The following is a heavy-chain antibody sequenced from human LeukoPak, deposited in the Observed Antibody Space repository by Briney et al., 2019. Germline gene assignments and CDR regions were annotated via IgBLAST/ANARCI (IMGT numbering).Heavy chain of an antibody. CDR2: MNPNSGNT. D-gene: IGHD6-13*01. CDR3: AASDSSSWYGDFDY. CDR1: GYTFTSYD. V-gene: IGHV1-8*01. Sequence: DSVKVSCKASGYTFTSYDITWVRQATGQGLEWMRWMNPNSGNTGYAQKFQGRVTMTRNTSISTAYMELSSLRCEDTAVYYCAASDSSSWYGDFDYWGQGTLVTVSS. J-gene: IGHJ4*02.